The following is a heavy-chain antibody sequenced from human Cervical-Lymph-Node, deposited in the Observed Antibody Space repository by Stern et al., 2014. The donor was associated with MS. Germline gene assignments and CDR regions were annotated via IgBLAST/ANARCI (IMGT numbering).Heavy chain of an antibody. V-gene: IGHV4-59*01. Sequence: QVQLQESGPGLVKPSETLSVTCTVSNGSISTFYWNWIRQPPGKGLEWIGYIHYTGVTKYHPSPKSRVTISVDTSKNQFSLKLSSVTAADTAVYYCARVDRTQLWSPFDSWGQGTLVTVSS. D-gene: IGHD1-1*01. CDR1: NGSISTFY. J-gene: IGHJ4*02. CDR2: IHYTGVT. CDR3: ARVDRTQLWSPFDS.